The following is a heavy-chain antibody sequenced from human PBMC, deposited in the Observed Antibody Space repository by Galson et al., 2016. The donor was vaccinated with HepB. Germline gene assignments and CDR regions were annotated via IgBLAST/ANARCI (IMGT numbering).Heavy chain of an antibody. CDR3: ARHVLGGDFDWLSPTRHDAFDI. D-gene: IGHD3-9*01. CDR1: GYNFTTYW. V-gene: IGHV5-51*01. CDR2: IYPGDSDT. J-gene: IGHJ3*02. Sequence: QSGAEVKKPGESLKISCKGSGYNFTTYWIGWVRQMPGKGLEWMGIIYPGDSDTRYSPSFQAPVNISADQSINTAYLKWSSLKASDTAIYYCARHVLGGDFDWLSPTRHDAFDIWGQGTMVTASS.